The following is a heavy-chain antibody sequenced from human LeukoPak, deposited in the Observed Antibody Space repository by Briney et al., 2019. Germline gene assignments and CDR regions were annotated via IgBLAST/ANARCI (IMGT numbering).Heavy chain of an antibody. V-gene: IGHV1-46*01. CDR1: GYTFTSYY. D-gene: IGHD2-2*01. Sequence: ASVKVFCKASGYTFTSYYMHWVRQAPGQGLEWMGIINPSGDSTSYEQRFQGRLTMTRDTSTNTVYMELSSLRSEDTAVYYCARHPSPQLHHFDYWGQGTLVTVSS. CDR3: ARHPSPQLHHFDY. J-gene: IGHJ4*02. CDR2: INPSGDST.